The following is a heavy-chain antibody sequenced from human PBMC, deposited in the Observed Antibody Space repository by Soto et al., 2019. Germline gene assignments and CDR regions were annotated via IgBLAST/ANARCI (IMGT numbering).Heavy chain of an antibody. V-gene: IGHV3-48*03. J-gene: IGHJ4*02. D-gene: IGHD6-19*01. CDR2: IVGGGTTV. CDR3: ARDEGSAWYFDY. CDR1: GFTFSSYE. Sequence: LRLSCAASGFTFSSYEMNWVRQAPGKGLEWVSYIVGGGTTVYYADSVKGRFTISRDNAKNSLYLQMNSLRAEDTAVYFCARDEGSAWYFDYWGQGTVVTVSS.